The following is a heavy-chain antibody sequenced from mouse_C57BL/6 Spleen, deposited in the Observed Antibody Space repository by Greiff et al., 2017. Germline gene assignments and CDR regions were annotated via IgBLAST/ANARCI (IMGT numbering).Heavy chain of an antibody. CDR3: ARYDYEGFDY. CDR1: GYTFTDYY. D-gene: IGHD2-4*01. J-gene: IGHJ2*01. V-gene: IGHV1-26*01. CDR2: INPNNGGT. Sequence: VQLQQSGPELVKPGASVKISCKASGYTFTDYYMNWVKQSHGKSLEWIGDINPNNGGTSYNQKFKGKATLTVDKSSSTAYMELRSLTSEDSAVYYCARYDYEGFDYWGQGTTLTVSS.